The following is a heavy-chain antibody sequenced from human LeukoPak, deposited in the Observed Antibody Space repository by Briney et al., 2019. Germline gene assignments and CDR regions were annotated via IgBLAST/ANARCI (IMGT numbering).Heavy chain of an antibody. J-gene: IGHJ3*01. D-gene: IGHD2-2*01. Sequence: GGSLRLSCAASGFTFSTYEMHWVRQAPGKGLEWVAVISQDGNDQYYADSVKGRFTISRDNSKSALYLQMNSLRLEDTAVYYCARDRDCSRTSCFNAFDVWGQGTMAIVSS. V-gene: IGHV3-30*04. CDR1: GFTFSTYE. CDR2: ISQDGNDQ. CDR3: ARDRDCSRTSCFNAFDV.